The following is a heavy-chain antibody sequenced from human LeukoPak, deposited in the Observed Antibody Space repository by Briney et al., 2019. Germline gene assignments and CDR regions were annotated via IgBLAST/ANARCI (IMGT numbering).Heavy chain of an antibody. D-gene: IGHD3-10*01. Sequence: PSETLSLTCTVSGGSISGGGYFWSWIRQRPGKGLEWIGYIHYSGSTYYNPSLKSRITISVDTSNNQFSLKLSSVTAADTAVYYCARGQRPGDYYGSGSYFPEHFQHWGQGTLVTVSS. CDR1: GGSISGGGYF. J-gene: IGHJ1*01. V-gene: IGHV4-31*03. CDR2: IHYSGST. CDR3: ARGQRPGDYYGSGSYFPEHFQH.